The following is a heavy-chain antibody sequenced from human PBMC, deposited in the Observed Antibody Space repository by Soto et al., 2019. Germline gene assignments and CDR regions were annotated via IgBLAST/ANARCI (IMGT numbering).Heavy chain of an antibody. CDR2: IYYIGST. CDR1: GDSISGGDYY. D-gene: IGHD6-13*01. Sequence: NPSETLSLTCSVSGDSISGGDYYWSWIRQPPGEALEWIGHIYYIGSTIYNTPLNSRVTISIDTSKNHFSLKMTSVTAADTAVYYCLRGRKQPSPEDVEYVWSQGTTVTVS. V-gene: IGHV4-61*03. J-gene: IGHJ6*02. CDR3: LRGRKQPSPEDVEYV.